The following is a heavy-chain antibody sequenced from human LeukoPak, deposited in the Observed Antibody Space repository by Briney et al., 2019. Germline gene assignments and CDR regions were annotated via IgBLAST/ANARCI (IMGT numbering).Heavy chain of an antibody. CDR1: GFTFSSYS. CDR2: LSSSSSTI. Sequence: PGGSLRLSCAASGFTFSSYSMNWVRQAPGKGLEWVSYLSSSSSTIYYADSVKGRFTISRDNAKNSLYLQMNSLRAEDTAVYYYARTSGSYGLDYWGQGTLVTVSS. CDR3: ARTSGSYGLDY. D-gene: IGHD1-26*01. J-gene: IGHJ4*02. V-gene: IGHV3-48*04.